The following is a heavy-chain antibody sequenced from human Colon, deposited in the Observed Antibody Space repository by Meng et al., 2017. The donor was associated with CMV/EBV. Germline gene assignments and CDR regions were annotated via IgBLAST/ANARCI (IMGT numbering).Heavy chain of an antibody. D-gene: IGHD2-15*01. J-gene: IGHJ4*02. CDR2: IGTAGDT. V-gene: IGHV3-13*01. Sequence: GESLKISYAASGFTFSSYDMHWVRQATGKGLEWVSAIGTAGDTYYPGSVKGRFTISRENAKNSLYLQMNSLRAEDTAVYYCTMRPHPDILYYFDSWGQGTLVTVSS. CDR3: TMRPHPDILYYFDS. CDR1: GFTFSSYD.